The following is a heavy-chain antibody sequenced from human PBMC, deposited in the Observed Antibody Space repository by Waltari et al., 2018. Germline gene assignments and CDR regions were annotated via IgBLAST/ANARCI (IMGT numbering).Heavy chain of an antibody. D-gene: IGHD5-18*01. CDR3: ASRSYTYGFDH. J-gene: IGHJ4*02. CDR1: GFTFSSYA. CDR2: IIGSGSRT. Sequence: EVQLLESGGGLVQPGGSLRLSCAASGFTFSSYAMNWVRQAPGKGLEWVSAIIGSGSRTNYADSVKGRFAISRDNSRNTLYLQMDSLRAEDTAVYFCASRSYTYGFDHWGQGTLVTVSS. V-gene: IGHV3-23*01.